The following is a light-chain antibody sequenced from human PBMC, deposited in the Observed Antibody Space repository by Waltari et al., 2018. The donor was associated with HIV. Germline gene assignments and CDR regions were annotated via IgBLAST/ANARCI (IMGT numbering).Light chain of an antibody. CDR3: QQTYITPFT. Sequence: DIQMTQSPSSLSASVGDSLSITCRASRSIRTYLNWYQQRPGQAPNLVIFAASNLQSGVPPRFSGSGSETDFTLTISSLQPEDFATYFCQQTYITPFTFGPVTTVAIK. CDR1: RSIRTY. V-gene: IGKV1-39*01. CDR2: AAS. J-gene: IGKJ3*01.